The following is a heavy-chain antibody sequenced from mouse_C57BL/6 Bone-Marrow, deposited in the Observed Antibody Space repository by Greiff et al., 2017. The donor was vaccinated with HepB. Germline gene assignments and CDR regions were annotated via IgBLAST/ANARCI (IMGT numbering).Heavy chain of an antibody. D-gene: IGHD3-1*01. V-gene: IGHV1-18*01. J-gene: IGHJ3*01. CDR1: GYTFTDYN. Sequence: EVMLVESGPELVKPGASVKIPCKASGYTFTDYNMDWVKQSHGKSLEWIGDINPNNGGTIYNQKFKGKATLTVDKSSSTAYMELRSLTSEDTAVYYCARYRAGFAYWGQGTLVTVSA. CDR2: INPNNGGT. CDR3: ARYRAGFAY.